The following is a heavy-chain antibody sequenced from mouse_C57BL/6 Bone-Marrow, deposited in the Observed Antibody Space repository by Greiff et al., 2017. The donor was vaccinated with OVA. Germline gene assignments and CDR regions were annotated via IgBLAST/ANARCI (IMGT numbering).Heavy chain of an antibody. D-gene: IGHD1-1*01. CDR1: GYTFTSYT. CDR2: INPSSGYT. Sequence: VQRVESGAELARPGASVKMSCKASGYTFTSYTMHWVKQRPGQGLEWIGYINPSSGYTKYNQKFKDKATLTADKSSSTAYMQLSSLTSEDSAVYYCARWDSGSSFMDYWGQGTSVTVSS. V-gene: IGHV1-4*01. CDR3: ARWDSGSSFMDY. J-gene: IGHJ4*01.